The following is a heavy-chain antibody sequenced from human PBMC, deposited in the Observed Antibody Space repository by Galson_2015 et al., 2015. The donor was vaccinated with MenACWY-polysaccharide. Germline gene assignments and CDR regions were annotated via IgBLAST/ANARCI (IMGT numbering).Heavy chain of an antibody. CDR1: GFSLGAWY. V-gene: IGHV3-11*01. J-gene: IGHJ6*02. CDR2: ISKSGDSI. CDR3: ARGHYGFDV. Sequence: SLRLSCAASGFSLGAWYMSWIRQAPGKGLEWLSYISKSGDSIYYADSVKGRFTISRDYARNSLYLQVNSLEAEDTAIYYCARGHYGFDVWGQGTTVTVSS.